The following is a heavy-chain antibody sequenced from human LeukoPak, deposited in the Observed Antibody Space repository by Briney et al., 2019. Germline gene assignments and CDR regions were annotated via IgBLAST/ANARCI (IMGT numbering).Heavy chain of an antibody. CDR2: MFDKGSP. V-gene: IGHV4-4*09. Sequence: SETLSLTCSVSGGSINGYSWGWVRQPPGKGLECIGYMFDKGSPNHHPSLQNRVTTSVDTSKNEFSLRLTSVTAADTAVYYCARRIQLWSYWHFDLWGRGTLVTVSS. J-gene: IGHJ2*01. CDR1: GGSINGYS. CDR3: ARRIQLWSYWHFDL. D-gene: IGHD5-18*01.